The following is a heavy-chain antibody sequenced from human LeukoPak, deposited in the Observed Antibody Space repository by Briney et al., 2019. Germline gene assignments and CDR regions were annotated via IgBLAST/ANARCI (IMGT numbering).Heavy chain of an antibody. CDR1: GGSIGTYY. J-gene: IGHJ6*03. CDR2: IYVTGST. D-gene: IGHD3-16*02. V-gene: IGHV4-59*08. CDR3: ARHIGGGIEDMDV. Sequence: SETLSLTCIVSGGSIGTYYWSWIRQSPGKGLEWIGYIYVTGSTRYNPYLQSRVTISVDTSRNQFFLKMSSVTAADTAVYYCARHIGGGIEDMDVWGTGTKVTVSS.